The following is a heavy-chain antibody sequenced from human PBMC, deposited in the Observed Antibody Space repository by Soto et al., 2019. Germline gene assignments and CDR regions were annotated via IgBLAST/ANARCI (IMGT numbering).Heavy chain of an antibody. CDR3: ARHSLYGSGWSMDF. CDR1: GFTFSTYS. V-gene: IGHV3-21*01. J-gene: IGHJ4*02. Sequence: EVQLVESGGGLVKPGGSLRLSCAASGFTFSTYSMNWVRQAPGKGLECVSSISSSSYYIYYSDSVRGRFSISRDYAKSSLAPQTNSLRAEDTAVYYCARHSLYGSGWSMDFWGQATLVTVSS. CDR2: ISSSSYYI. D-gene: IGHD6-19*01.